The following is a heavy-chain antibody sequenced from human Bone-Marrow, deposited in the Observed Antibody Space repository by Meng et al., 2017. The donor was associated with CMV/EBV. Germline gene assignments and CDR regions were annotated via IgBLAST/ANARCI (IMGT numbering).Heavy chain of an antibody. J-gene: IGHJ6*02. CDR1: GFTCSEYY. V-gene: IGHV3-11*04. Sequence: LSCDASGFTCSEYYMSWIRQAPGKGMEWVSYISSSGSTIYYADSVKGRFTISRDNAKNSLYLQMNSLRAEDTAVYYCARDQGYGMDVWGQGTTVTVSS. CDR3: ARDQGYGMDV. CDR2: ISSSGSTI.